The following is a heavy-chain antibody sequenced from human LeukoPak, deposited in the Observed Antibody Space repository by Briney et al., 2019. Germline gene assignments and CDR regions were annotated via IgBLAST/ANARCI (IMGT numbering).Heavy chain of an antibody. D-gene: IGHD6-19*01. CDR2: IWYDGSNK. CDR3: ARTPLAVAGPGMDV. V-gene: IGHV3-33*01. J-gene: IGHJ6*02. Sequence: GGSLRLSCAASGFTFSSYGMHWVRQAPGKGLEWVAVIWYDGSNKYYADSVKGRFTISRDNSKNTLYLQMNSLRAEDTAVYYCARTPLAVAGPGMDVWGQGTTVTVSS. CDR1: GFTFSSYG.